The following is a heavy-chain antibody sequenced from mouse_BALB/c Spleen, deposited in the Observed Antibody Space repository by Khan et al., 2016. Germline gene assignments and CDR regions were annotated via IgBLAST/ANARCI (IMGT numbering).Heavy chain of an antibody. CDR1: GFTFSDYY. Sequence: EVELVESGGGLVKPGGSLKLSCAASGFTFSDYYMYWVRQTPEKRLEWVATISDGGSYTYYPDSVKGRFTISRDNAKNNLYLKLSSLKSEDTALYCCAREGLRRGFAYWGQGTLVTVSA. V-gene: IGHV5-4*02. J-gene: IGHJ3*01. CDR2: ISDGGSYT. D-gene: IGHD2-4*01. CDR3: AREGLRRGFAY.